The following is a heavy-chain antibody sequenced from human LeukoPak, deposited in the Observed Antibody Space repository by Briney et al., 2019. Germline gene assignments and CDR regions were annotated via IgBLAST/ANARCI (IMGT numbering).Heavy chain of an antibody. CDR3: ARDYPGSPSSDAFDI. V-gene: IGHV3-21*01. CDR2: ISSSSSYI. CDR1: GFTFSSYS. D-gene: IGHD3-16*02. J-gene: IGHJ3*02. Sequence: GGSLRLSCAASGFTFSSYSMNWVRQAPGKGLEWVSSISSSSSYIYYADSVKGRFTISRDNAKNSLYLQMNSLRAEDTAVYYCARDYPGSPSSDAFDIWGQGTMVTVSS.